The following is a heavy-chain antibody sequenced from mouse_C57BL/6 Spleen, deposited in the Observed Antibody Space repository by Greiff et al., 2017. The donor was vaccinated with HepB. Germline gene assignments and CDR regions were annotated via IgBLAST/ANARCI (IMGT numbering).Heavy chain of an antibody. CDR1: GYTFTSYW. CDR3: ARFYYYGSSYYFDY. V-gene: IGHV1-72*01. Sequence: QVQLKESGAELVKPGASVKLSCKASGYTFTSYWMHWVKQRPGRGLEWIGRIDPNSGGTKYNEKFKSKATLTVDKPSSTAYMPLSSLTSEDSAVYYCARFYYYGSSYYFDYWGQGTTLTVSS. CDR2: IDPNSGGT. D-gene: IGHD1-1*01. J-gene: IGHJ2*01.